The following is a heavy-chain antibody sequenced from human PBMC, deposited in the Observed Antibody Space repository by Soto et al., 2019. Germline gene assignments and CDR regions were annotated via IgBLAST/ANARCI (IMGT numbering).Heavy chain of an antibody. V-gene: IGHV4-59*12. J-gene: IGHJ4*02. Sequence: SETLSLTCTVSGGSISSSYWSWIRQPPGKGLEWIGYFSSRGTSYNPSLKSRVTISGDTSKNQFSLNVSSVTAADMAVYYCARGGVDCDDSSGYYFSPYYFDYWGQGTLVTVSS. CDR3: ARGGVDCDDSSGYYFSPYYFDY. CDR1: GGSISSSY. CDR2: FSSRGT. D-gene: IGHD3-22*01.